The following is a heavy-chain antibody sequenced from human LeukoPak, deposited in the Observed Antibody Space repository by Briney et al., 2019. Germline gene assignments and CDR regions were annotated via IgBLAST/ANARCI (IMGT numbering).Heavy chain of an antibody. V-gene: IGHV1-18*01. CDR1: GYSFTSSG. Sequence: GASVTVSCKASGYSFTSSGISWVRQAPGQGLEWMGWISVYNGNTNFAQKLQGRVTMTRNTSISTAYMELSSLRSEDTAVYYCARGPSAYCSGGSCYSGSAWFDPWGQGTLVTVSS. J-gene: IGHJ5*02. CDR2: ISVYNGNT. D-gene: IGHD2-15*01. CDR3: ARGPSAYCSGGSCYSGSAWFDP.